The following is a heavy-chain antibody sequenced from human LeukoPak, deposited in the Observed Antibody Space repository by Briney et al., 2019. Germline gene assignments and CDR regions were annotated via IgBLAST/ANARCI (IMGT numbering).Heavy chain of an antibody. J-gene: IGHJ5*01. V-gene: IGHV3-49*04. Sequence: PGGSLRLSCTTSGFIFRDYAMSWVRQAPGKGLAGVGLIRSEAYGGTTEYAASVKGRFTISRDDSKGIAYLQMNSLKTEDTAVYYCIIDEVGATVIDSWGQGTLVTVSS. D-gene: IGHD1-26*01. CDR3: IIDEVGATVIDS. CDR1: GFIFRDYA. CDR2: IRSEAYGGTT.